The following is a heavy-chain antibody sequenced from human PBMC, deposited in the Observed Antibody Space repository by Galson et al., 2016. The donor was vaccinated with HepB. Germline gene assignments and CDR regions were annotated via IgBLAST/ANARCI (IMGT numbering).Heavy chain of an antibody. D-gene: IGHD5-24*01. CDR2: INPNSGGT. J-gene: IGHJ4*02. V-gene: IGHV1-2*02. Sequence: VKVSCKASGSTFTGYYMHWVRQAPGQGLEWMGWINPNSGGTNYAQKFQGRVTMTRDTSISTTYMELSRLRSDDTAVYYCARVDWLKLGADYWGQGTLVTVSS. CDR1: GSTFTGYY. CDR3: ARVDWLKLGADY.